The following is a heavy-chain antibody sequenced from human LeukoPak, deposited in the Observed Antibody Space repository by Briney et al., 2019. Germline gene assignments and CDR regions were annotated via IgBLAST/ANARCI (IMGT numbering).Heavy chain of an antibody. D-gene: IGHD6-19*01. CDR2: INPSGGST. J-gene: IGHJ3*02. V-gene: IGHV1-46*01. CDR3: ARVGIAVAGPSGI. Sequence: ASVKVSCKASGYTFTSYYMHWVRQAPGQGLEWMGIINPSGGSTSYAQKFQGRVTMTRDTSTSTAYMELSSLRSEDTAVYYCARVGIAVAGPSGIWGQGTMVTVSS. CDR1: GYTFTSYY.